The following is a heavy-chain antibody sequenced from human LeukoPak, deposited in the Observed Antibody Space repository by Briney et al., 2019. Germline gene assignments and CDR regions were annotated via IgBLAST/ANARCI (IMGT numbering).Heavy chain of an antibody. D-gene: IGHD3-10*01. Sequence: NSGGSLRLSCAASGFILSDYYMSWIRQAPGKGLEWVAYISTNDRTTYYADSVKGRFTISRDNAKNSLYLQMNSLRAEDTAVYYCARDGGITLVRGVIMGDYYYYYMDVWGRGTTVTVSS. CDR3: ARDGGITLVRGVIMGDYYYYYMDV. J-gene: IGHJ6*03. CDR1: GFILSDYY. V-gene: IGHV3-11*04. CDR2: ISTNDRTT.